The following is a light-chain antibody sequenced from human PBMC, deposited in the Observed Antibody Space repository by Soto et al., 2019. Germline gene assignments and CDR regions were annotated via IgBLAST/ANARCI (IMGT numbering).Light chain of an antibody. CDR3: MQCVQIPWP. CDR1: QSLLHSDGKTY. CDR2: EVS. Sequence: DIVMTQTPLSLSVTPGQPASISCKSSQSLLHSDGKTYFYWYLQKPGQPPQLLIYEVSNRFSGVSDRFGGSGSGTSFTLNISRVAAEDVGVYHCMQCVQIPWPFGQGTKVEIK. J-gene: IGKJ1*01. V-gene: IGKV2D-29*01.